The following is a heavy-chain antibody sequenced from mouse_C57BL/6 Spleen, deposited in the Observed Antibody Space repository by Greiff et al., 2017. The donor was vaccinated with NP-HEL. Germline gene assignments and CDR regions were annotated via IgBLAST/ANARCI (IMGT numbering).Heavy chain of an antibody. Sequence: VQLKQSGPELVKPGASVKMSCKASGYTFTDYNMHWVKQSHGKSLEWIGYINPNNGGTSYNQKFKGKATLTVNKSSSTAYMELRSLTSEDSAVYYCARPGRRYPWYFDVWGTGTTVTVSS. J-gene: IGHJ1*03. CDR1: GYTFTDYN. D-gene: IGHD1-1*01. V-gene: IGHV1-22*01. CDR2: INPNNGGT. CDR3: ARPGRRYPWYFDV.